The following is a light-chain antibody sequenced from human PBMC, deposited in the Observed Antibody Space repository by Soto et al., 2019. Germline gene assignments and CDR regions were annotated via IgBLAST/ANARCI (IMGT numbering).Light chain of an antibody. CDR1: QSVSSY. CDR3: QQRSNWPPIT. CDR2: DAS. V-gene: IGKV3-11*01. J-gene: IGKJ5*01. Sequence: ELVLTQSPATLSLSPGARATLSCRASQSVSSYLAWYQQKPGQAPSLLIYDASNRATGIPARFSGIVSGTDFTLTISRLEPEDFAFYYCQQRSNWPPITFGQGTRLEIK.